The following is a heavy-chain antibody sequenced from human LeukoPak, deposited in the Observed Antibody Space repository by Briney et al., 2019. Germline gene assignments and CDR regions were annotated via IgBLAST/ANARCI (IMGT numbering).Heavy chain of an antibody. D-gene: IGHD1-14*01. CDR3: ARDGVPLSNLVARPFHP. Sequence: SETLSLTCTVSGSSMRNSYWSCIRQPAGKGLEWVGRIFTTGSTNYNPSLKSRVTMSIDTSKNQFSLKMTSVTAADTAVYYCARDGVPLSNLVARPFHPWGQGTLVTVSS. J-gene: IGHJ1*01. V-gene: IGHV4-4*07. CDR2: IFTTGST. CDR1: GSSMRNSY.